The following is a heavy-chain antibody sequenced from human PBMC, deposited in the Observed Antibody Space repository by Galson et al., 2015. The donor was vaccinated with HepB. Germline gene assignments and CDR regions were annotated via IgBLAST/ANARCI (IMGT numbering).Heavy chain of an antibody. CDR3: ARASSYDRAEGGEIDY. J-gene: IGHJ4*02. V-gene: IGHV1-46*01. Sequence: SVKVSCKASGYTFTSYYMHWVRQAPGQGLEWMGIINPSGGSTSYAQKFQGRVTMTRDTSTSTVYMELSSLRSEDTAVYYCARASSYDRAEGGEIDYWGQGTLVTVSS. D-gene: IGHD5-12*01. CDR1: GYTFTSYY. CDR2: INPSGGST.